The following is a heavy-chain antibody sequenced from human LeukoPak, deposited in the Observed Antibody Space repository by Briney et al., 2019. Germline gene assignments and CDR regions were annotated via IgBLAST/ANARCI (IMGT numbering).Heavy chain of an antibody. Sequence: GGSLRLPCAASGFTVSSNYMSWVRQAPGGGLEWVSVIYSGGSTCYADSVKGRFTISRDNSKNTLYLQMNSLRAEDTAVYYCARAGAAAGTFDYWGQGTLVTVSS. D-gene: IGHD6-13*01. CDR2: IYSGGST. CDR3: ARAGAAAGTFDY. CDR1: GFTVSSNY. J-gene: IGHJ4*02. V-gene: IGHV3-53*01.